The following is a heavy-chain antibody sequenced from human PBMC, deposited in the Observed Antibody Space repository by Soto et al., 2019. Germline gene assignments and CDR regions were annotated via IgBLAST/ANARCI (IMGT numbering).Heavy chain of an antibody. CDR1: GYTLSSYG. J-gene: IGHJ4*02. D-gene: IGHD3-22*01. Sequence: QVQLVQSGAEVKKPGASVKVSCKASGYTLSSYGISWVRQAPGQGLEWMGWISAHNGHTKYTEKLQGRVTMTTDTSTTTVYMELRSLRSDDTAVYYCARHPDYHDSGGYYFFDYWGQGTLVTVSS. V-gene: IGHV1-18*04. CDR2: ISAHNGHT. CDR3: ARHPDYHDSGGYYFFDY.